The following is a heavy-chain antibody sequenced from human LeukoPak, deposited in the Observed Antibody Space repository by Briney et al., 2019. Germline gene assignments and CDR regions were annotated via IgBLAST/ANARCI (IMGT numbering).Heavy chain of an antibody. CDR2: IYYSGNT. Sequence: PSETLSLTCTVSGGSISSDTYYWGWIRQPPGKGLEWIGSIYYSGNTYYNPSLKSRVTISVDTSKNQFSLNLSSVTAADTAVYYCARHLQPLYYFDYWGQETLVTVSS. J-gene: IGHJ4*02. CDR3: ARHLQPLYYFDY. CDR1: GGSISSDTYY. D-gene: IGHD5-18*01. V-gene: IGHV4-39*01.